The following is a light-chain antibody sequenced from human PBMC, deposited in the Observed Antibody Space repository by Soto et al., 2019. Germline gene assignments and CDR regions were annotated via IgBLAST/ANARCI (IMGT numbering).Light chain of an antibody. CDR1: QSISKY. V-gene: IGKV1-39*01. CDR3: QQSDSKPLT. Sequence: DIQMTQSPSSLSASVGDRVTITCRASQSISKYVNWYQHKPGKAPTVLIHAASSLQSGVPSRFSGSGSGTDFFLTISSLQPEDFAVYYCQQSDSKPLTFGGGTKVEIK. J-gene: IGKJ4*01. CDR2: AAS.